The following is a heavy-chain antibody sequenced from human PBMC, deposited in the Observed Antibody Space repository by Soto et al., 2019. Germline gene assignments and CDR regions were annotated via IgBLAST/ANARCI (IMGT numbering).Heavy chain of an antibody. CDR3: ARHAVGAVTTEHFDY. J-gene: IGHJ4*02. V-gene: IGHV4-39*01. CDR2: IYYSGST. Sequence: SETLSLTCTVSGGSISSSSYYWGWIRQPPGKGLEWIGSIYYSGSTYYNPSLKSRVTISVDTSKNQLSLKLSSVTAADTAVYYCARHAVGAVTTEHFDYWGQGTLVTVSS. D-gene: IGHD4-17*01. CDR1: GGSISSSSYY.